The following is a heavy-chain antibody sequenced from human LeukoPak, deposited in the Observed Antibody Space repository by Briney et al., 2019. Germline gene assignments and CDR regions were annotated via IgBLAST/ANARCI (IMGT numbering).Heavy chain of an antibody. CDR2: INPSGGST. Sequence: ASVKVSCKASGYTFTSYYMHWVRQAPGQGLEWIGIINPSGGSTSYAQKFQGRVTMTRDTSTSTVYMELSSLRSEDTAVYYCASSTPNRDYASAFDYWGQGTLVTVSS. D-gene: IGHD4-17*01. V-gene: IGHV1-46*01. CDR3: ASSTPNRDYASAFDY. CDR1: GYTFTSYY. J-gene: IGHJ4*02.